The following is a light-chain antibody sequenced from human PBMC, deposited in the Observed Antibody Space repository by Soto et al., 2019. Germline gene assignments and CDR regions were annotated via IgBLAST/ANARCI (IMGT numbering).Light chain of an antibody. V-gene: IGKV3-15*01. CDR2: DAS. CDR3: QQYNNWPRP. Sequence: EIVMTQSQATLSVSPGERATLSCRASQNINNNLAWYQQKPGQGPRLLIYDASSRATGIPARFSGSGSGTGFTLTISSLQSEDFAIYYCQQYNNWPRPFGGGPKVDLK. CDR1: QNINNN. J-gene: IGKJ4*01.